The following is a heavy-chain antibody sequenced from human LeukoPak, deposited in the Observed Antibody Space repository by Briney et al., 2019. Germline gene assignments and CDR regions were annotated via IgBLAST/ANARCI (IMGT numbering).Heavy chain of an antibody. CDR2: IWYDGSNK. J-gene: IGHJ4*02. CDR3: AREPDRDYYGSGSHPDY. D-gene: IGHD3-10*01. CDR1: GFTFSSYG. Sequence: PGGSLRLSCAASGFTFSSYGTHWVRQAPGKGLEWVAVIWYDGSNKYYADSVKGRFTISRDNSKNTLYLQMNSLRAEDTAVYYCAREPDRDYYGSGSHPDYWGQGTLVTVSS. V-gene: IGHV3-33*01.